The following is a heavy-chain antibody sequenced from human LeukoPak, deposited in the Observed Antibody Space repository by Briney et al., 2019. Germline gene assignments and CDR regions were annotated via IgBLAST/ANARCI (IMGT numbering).Heavy chain of an antibody. J-gene: IGHJ4*02. CDR3: ATGGDYYGSGSYSDY. V-gene: IGHV3-7*01. CDR2: IKQDGSEK. Sequence: GSLRLSCAASGFTFSSYWMSWVRQAPGKGLEWVANIKQDGSEKYYVDSVKGRFTISRDNAKNSLYLQMNSLRAEDTAVYYCATGGDYYGSGSYSDYWGQGTLVTVPS. CDR1: GFTFSSYW. D-gene: IGHD3-10*01.